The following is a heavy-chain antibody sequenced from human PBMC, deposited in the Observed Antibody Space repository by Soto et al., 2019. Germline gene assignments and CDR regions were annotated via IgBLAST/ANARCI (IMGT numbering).Heavy chain of an antibody. J-gene: IGHJ6*02. CDR2: IKQDGSEK. V-gene: IGHV3-7*03. CDR3: SRGPHGRSWYFDYYGTAV. CDR1: GFTFSSYW. D-gene: IGHD6-13*01. Sequence: PGGSLRLSCAASGFTFSSYWMSCVRQAPGRGLEGVANIKQDGSEKYYVDSVNGRFTISRDNSKNSLYLQMNSLRAADTAVYYCSRGPHGRSWYFDYYGTAVWGQGTTVTV.